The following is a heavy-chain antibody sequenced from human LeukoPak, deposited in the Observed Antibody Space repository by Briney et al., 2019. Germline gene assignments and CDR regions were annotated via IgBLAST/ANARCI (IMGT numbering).Heavy chain of an antibody. CDR2: ISYDGSNK. CDR3: ARGLGAYGFGY. D-gene: IGHD3-10*01. V-gene: IGHV3-30*09. CDR1: GFTFSTST. J-gene: IGHJ4*02. Sequence: GRSLRLSCAASGFTFSTSTMHWVRQAPGKGLEWVAVISYDGSNKFYADSVKGRFAISRDNSKNTLYLQMNSLRGYDSAVYYCARGLGAYGFGYWGQGTLVTVSS.